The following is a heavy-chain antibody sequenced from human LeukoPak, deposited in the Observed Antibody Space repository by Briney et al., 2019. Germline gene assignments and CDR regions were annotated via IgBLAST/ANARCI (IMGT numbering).Heavy chain of an antibody. V-gene: IGHV3-30*02. CDR2: IRYDGSNK. Sequence: QPGGSLRLSCAASGFTFSSYGMHWVRQAPGKGLEWVAFIRYDGSNKYYADSVKDRFTISRDNSKNTLYLQMNSLRAEDTAVYYCAKDLRLGELSPSDYWGQGTLVTVSS. CDR1: GFTFSSYG. CDR3: AKDLRLGELSPSDY. D-gene: IGHD3-16*02. J-gene: IGHJ4*02.